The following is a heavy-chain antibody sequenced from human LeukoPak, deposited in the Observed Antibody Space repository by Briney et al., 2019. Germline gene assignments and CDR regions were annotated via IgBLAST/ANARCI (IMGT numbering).Heavy chain of an antibody. D-gene: IGHD3-22*01. Sequence: GGSLRLSCAASGFTFSSYAMSWVRQAPGKGLDGVSAFSGSGGSTYYADSVKGRFTISRDNSKNTLYLQMNSLRAEDTAVYYCAKDNSGSIYYYDSSGYYFWGQGTLVTVSS. V-gene: IGHV3-23*01. CDR1: GFTFSSYA. CDR3: AKDNSGSIYYYDSSGYYF. J-gene: IGHJ4*02. CDR2: FSGSGGST.